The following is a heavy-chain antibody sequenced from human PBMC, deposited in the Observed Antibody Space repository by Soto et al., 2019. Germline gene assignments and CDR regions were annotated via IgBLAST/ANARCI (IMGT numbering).Heavy chain of an antibody. CDR3: ARDRLIAVTGLLHY. J-gene: IGHJ4*02. CDR1: GYPFTSYG. V-gene: IGHV1-18*01. CDR2: ISAYNGKT. D-gene: IGHD6-19*01. Sequence: QVQRVQSGAEVKKPGASVKVSCKTSGYPFTSYGINWVRQAPGQGPEWMGWISAYNGKTSYTQKFQGRVTMTTDTSTGTAYMELRSLRSDDTAVYYCARDRLIAVTGLLHYWGQGTLVTVSS.